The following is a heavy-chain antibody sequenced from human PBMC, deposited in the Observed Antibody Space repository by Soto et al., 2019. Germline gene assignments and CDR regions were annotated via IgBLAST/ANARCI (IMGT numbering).Heavy chain of an antibody. Sequence: QVQLVQSGAEVKKPGSSVKVSCKASGGTFSSYTISWVRQAPGQGLEWMGRIIPILGIANYAQKFQGRVTITADQSTSTAYMELSSLRSEDTAVYYCARDPLYSSGRYGRYWGQGTLVTVSS. V-gene: IGHV1-69*08. CDR2: IIPILGIA. D-gene: IGHD6-19*01. CDR1: GGTFSSYT. J-gene: IGHJ4*02. CDR3: ARDPLYSSGRYGRY.